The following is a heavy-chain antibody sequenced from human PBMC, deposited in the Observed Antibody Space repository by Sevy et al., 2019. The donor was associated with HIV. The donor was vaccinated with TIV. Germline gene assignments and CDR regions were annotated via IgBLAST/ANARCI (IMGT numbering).Heavy chain of an antibody. Sequence: SETLSLTCTVSGGSISSGSYYWSWIRQPAGKGLEWIGRIYTSGSTNYNPSLKSRVTISVDTSKNQFSLKLSSVTAADTAVYYCARMGGNSGIDYWGQGTLVTVSS. V-gene: IGHV4-61*02. D-gene: IGHD2-21*02. CDR1: GGSISSGSYY. J-gene: IGHJ4*02. CDR2: IYTSGST. CDR3: ARMGGNSGIDY.